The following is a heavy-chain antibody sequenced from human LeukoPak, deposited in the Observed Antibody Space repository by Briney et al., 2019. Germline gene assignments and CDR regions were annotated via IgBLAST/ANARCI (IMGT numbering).Heavy chain of an antibody. CDR2: IKQDGSEK. Sequence: GSLRLSCAASGFTFSSYWMSWVRQAPGKGLEWVANIKQDGSEKYYVDSVKGRFTISRDNAKNSLYLQMNSLRAEDTAVYYCAKGAKWQQLPVGWFDPWGQGTLVTVSS. J-gene: IGHJ5*02. CDR1: GFTFSSYW. V-gene: IGHV3-7*01. CDR3: AKGAKWQQLPVGWFDP. D-gene: IGHD6-13*01.